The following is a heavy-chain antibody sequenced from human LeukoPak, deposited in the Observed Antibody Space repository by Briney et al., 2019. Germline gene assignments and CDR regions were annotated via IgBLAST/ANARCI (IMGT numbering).Heavy chain of an antibody. CDR1: GYTFTSYG. CDR2: ISAYNGNT. J-gene: IGHJ4*02. CDR3: ARDDGANHDDSSGYYV. D-gene: IGHD3-22*01. V-gene: IGHV1-18*01. Sequence: ASVKVSCKASGYTFTSYGISWVRQAPGQGLEWMGWISAYNGNTNYAQKLQGRVTITTDTSTSTAYMKLRSLRSDDTAVYDCARDDGANHDDSSGYYVWGQGTLVTVSS.